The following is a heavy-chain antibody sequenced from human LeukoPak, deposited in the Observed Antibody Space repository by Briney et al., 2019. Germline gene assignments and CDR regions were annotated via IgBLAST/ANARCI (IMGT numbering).Heavy chain of an antibody. Sequence: GGSLRLSCAASGFTFSSYAMSWVRQAPGKGLEWVSVIGGSGGNTYYVDSVRGRFTISRDNSKNTLYLQMNSLRAEDTAVYYCAKNYYDNTALGWASFDYWGQGTLVTVSS. D-gene: IGHD3-22*01. CDR2: IGGSGGNT. V-gene: IGHV3-23*01. J-gene: IGHJ4*02. CDR1: GFTFSSYA. CDR3: AKNYYDNTALGWASFDY.